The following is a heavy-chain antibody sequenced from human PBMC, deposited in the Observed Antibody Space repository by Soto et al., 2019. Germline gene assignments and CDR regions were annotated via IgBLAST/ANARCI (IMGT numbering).Heavy chain of an antibody. V-gene: IGHV3-66*01. CDR3: ARADSSGYSDAFDI. D-gene: IGHD3-22*01. Sequence: PGGSLRLSCAASGFTVSSNYMSWVRQAPGKGLEWVSVIYSGGSTYYADSVKGRFTISRDNSKNTLYLQMNSLRAEDTAVYYCARADSSGYSDAFDIWGQGTMVTVSS. CDR1: GFTVSSNY. CDR2: IYSGGST. J-gene: IGHJ3*02.